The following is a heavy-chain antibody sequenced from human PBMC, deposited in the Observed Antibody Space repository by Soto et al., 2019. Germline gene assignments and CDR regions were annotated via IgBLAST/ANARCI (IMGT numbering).Heavy chain of an antibody. D-gene: IGHD4-17*01. CDR1: GFTFSSYA. CDR2: ISGSGGST. CDR3: ARVPRGGDYAYYYGMDV. J-gene: IGHJ6*02. V-gene: IGHV3-23*01. Sequence: GGSLRLSCAASGFTFSSYAMSWVRQAPGKGLEWVSAISGSGGSTYYADSVKGRFTISRDNSKNTLYLQMNSLRAEDTAVYYCARVPRGGDYAYYYGMDVWGQGTTVTVSS.